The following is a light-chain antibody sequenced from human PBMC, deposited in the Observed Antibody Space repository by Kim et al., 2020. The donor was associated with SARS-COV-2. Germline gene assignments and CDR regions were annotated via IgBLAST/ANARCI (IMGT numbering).Light chain of an antibody. Sequence: NKNPLAWYQQKPGQPPKMLIYWASTRESGVPDRFSGSGSGTDFTLTISSLQAEDVAVYYCQQYYTTPQTFGQGTKVDIK. J-gene: IGKJ1*01. CDR3: QQYYTTPQT. V-gene: IGKV4-1*01. CDR1: NKNP. CDR2: WAS.